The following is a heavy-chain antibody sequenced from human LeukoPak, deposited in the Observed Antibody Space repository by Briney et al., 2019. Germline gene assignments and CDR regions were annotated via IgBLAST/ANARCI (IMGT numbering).Heavy chain of an antibody. D-gene: IGHD3-22*01. V-gene: IGHV1-69*05. CDR2: IIPIFGTA. Sequence: SVKVSCKASGGTFSSYAISWGRQAPGQGLEWMGGIIPIFGTANYAQKFQGRGTITTDESTSTAYMELSSLRSEDTAVYYCATVALLRGSSGYYYYFDHWGQGPRVRVSS. J-gene: IGHJ4*02. CDR1: GGTFSSYA. CDR3: ATVALLRGSSGYYYYFDH.